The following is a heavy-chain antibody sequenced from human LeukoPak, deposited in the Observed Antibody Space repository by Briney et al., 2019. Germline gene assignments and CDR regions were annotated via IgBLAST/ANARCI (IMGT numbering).Heavy chain of an antibody. D-gene: IGHD6-13*01. CDR1: GYTFTGYY. CDR2: INPNSGGT. CDR3: ARAAPLGSSWYYYYYYMDV. J-gene: IGHJ6*03. V-gene: IGHV1-2*02. Sequence: ASVKVSCKASGYTFTGYYMRWVRQAPGQGLEWMGWINPNSGGTNYAQKFQGRVTMTRDTSISTAYMELSRLRSDDTAVYYCARAAPLGSSWYYYYYYMDVWDKGTTVTVSS.